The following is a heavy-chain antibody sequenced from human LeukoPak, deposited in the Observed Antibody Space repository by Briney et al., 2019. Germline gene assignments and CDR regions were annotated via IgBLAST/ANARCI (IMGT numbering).Heavy chain of an antibody. CDR1: GGSISSSSYY. Sequence: SETPSLTCTVSGGSISSSSYYWGWIRQPPGKGLEWIGSIYYSGSTYYNPSLKSRVTISVDTSKNQFSLKLSSVTAADTAVYYCARLVVIKEIFDYWGQGTLVTVSS. J-gene: IGHJ4*02. V-gene: IGHV4-39*07. D-gene: IGHD3-22*01. CDR3: ARLVVIKEIFDY. CDR2: IYYSGST.